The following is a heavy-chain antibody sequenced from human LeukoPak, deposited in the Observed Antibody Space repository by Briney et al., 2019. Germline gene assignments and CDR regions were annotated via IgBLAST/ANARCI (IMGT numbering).Heavy chain of an antibody. CDR2: IYYSGST. J-gene: IGHJ3*02. Sequence: SETLSLTCTVSGGSISSYYWSWIRQPPGKGLEWIGYIYYSGSTNYNPSLKSRVTISVDTSKNQFSLKLSSVTAADTAVYYCARSRAIFDSSGYPLDAFDIWGQGTMVTASS. CDR1: GGSISSYY. CDR3: ARSRAIFDSSGYPLDAFDI. V-gene: IGHV4-59*08. D-gene: IGHD3-22*01.